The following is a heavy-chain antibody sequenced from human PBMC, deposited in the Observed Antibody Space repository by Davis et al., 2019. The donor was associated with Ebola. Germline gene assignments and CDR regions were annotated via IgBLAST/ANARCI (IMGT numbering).Heavy chain of an antibody. V-gene: IGHV3-23*01. CDR3: ATGLPAARVYYYGMDV. J-gene: IGHJ6*02. Sequence: PGGSLRLSCAASGFTFSSYAMSWVRQAPGKGLEWVSAISGSGGSTYYADSVKGRFTISRDNSRNTLYLQMNSLRAEDTAVYYCATGLPAARVYYYGMDVWGQGTTVTVSS. CDR2: ISGSGGST. D-gene: IGHD2-2*01. CDR1: GFTFSSYA.